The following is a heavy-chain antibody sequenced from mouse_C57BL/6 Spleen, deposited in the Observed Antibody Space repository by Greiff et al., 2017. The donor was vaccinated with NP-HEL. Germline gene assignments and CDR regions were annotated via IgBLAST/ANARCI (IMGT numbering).Heavy chain of an antibody. J-gene: IGHJ2*01. CDR2: IYPGDGDT. CDR1: GYALSSSW. V-gene: IGHV1-82*01. D-gene: IGHD2-3*01. CDR3: ARNGYYALDY. Sequence: QVQLQQSGPELVKPGASVKISCKASGYALSSSWMNWVKQRPGKGLEWIGRIYPGDGDTNYNGKFKGKATLTADKSSSTAYMQLSSLTSEDSAVYFCARNGYYALDYWGQGTTLTVSS.